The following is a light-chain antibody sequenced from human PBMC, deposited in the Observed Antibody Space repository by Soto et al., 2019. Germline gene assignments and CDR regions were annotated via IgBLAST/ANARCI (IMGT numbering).Light chain of an antibody. CDR3: SSYTASGTLVV. Sequence: QSELTQPASVSGSPGQSITISCTGTSSDVGGYNSVSWYQHHPGKAPKLMIYDVLNRPSGVSNRFSGSKSGNTASLTISGLQAEDEADYYCSSYTASGTLVVFGGGTKLTVL. V-gene: IGLV2-14*03. J-gene: IGLJ2*01. CDR1: SSDVGGYNS. CDR2: DVL.